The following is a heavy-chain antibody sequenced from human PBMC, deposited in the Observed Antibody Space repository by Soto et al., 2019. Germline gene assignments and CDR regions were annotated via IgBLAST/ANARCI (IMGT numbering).Heavy chain of an antibody. Sequence: QLQLQESGPGLVKPSETLSLTCTVSGGSISSSSYYWGWIRQPPGKGLEWIGSIYYSGSTYYNPSLKSRVTISVDTSKNQFSLKLSSVTAADTAVYYCASPSGGSSGWYCGLDFDYWCQGTLVTVSS. J-gene: IGHJ4*02. D-gene: IGHD6-19*01. CDR2: IYYSGST. CDR1: GGSISSSSYY. CDR3: ASPSGGSSGWYCGLDFDY. V-gene: IGHV4-39*01.